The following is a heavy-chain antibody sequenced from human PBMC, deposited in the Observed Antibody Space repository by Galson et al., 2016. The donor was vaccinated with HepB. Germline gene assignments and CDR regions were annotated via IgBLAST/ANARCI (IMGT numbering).Heavy chain of an antibody. J-gene: IGHJ6*02. CDR1: GFTFKNYA. D-gene: IGHD4-17*01. V-gene: IGHV3-33*06. Sequence: SLRLSCAASGFTFKNYAMHWVRQAPGKGLEWVAVIWSDGDKKYSADSVKGRFTISRDNSKNTLYLQMSSLRAEDTAIYYCAKELLAVTGFGMDVWGQGTTVTVSS. CDR3: AKELLAVTGFGMDV. CDR2: IWSDGDKK.